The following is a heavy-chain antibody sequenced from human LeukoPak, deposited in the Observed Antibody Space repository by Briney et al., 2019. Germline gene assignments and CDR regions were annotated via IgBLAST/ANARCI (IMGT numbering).Heavy chain of an antibody. D-gene: IGHD6-6*01. J-gene: IGHJ4*02. Sequence: ASVKVSCKASGYTFTSYYMHWVRQAPGQGLEWMGWINPNSGGTNYAQKFQGWVTMTRDTSISTAYMELGRLRSDDTAVYYCARVGIAARRYYFDYWGQGTLVTVSS. CDR1: GYTFTSYY. CDR2: INPNSGGT. V-gene: IGHV1-2*04. CDR3: ARVGIAARRYYFDY.